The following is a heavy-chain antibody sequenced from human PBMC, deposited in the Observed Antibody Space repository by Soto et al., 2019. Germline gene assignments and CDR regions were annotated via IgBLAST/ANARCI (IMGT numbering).Heavy chain of an antibody. J-gene: IGHJ4*02. V-gene: IGHV3-48*03. CDR2: ISSSGSTI. D-gene: IGHD6-6*01. CDR1: GFTFSSYE. Sequence: EVQLVESGGGLVQPGGSLRLSCAASGFTFSSYEMNWVRQAPGKGLAWVSYISSSGSTIYYADSVKCRFTISRDNAKNSRYLQMNSLRAEDTAVYYCARDSRSSSSFPGDYFDYWGQGTLVTVSS. CDR3: ARDSRSSSSFPGDYFDY.